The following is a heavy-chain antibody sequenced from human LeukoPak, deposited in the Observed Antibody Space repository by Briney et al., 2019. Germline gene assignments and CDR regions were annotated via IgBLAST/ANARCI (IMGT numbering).Heavy chain of an antibody. CDR1: GDSVSSNSAA. Sequence: SQTLSLTCAISGDSVSSNSAAWNWIRQSPSRGLEWLGRTYYRSKWYNDYAVSVKSRISINPDTSKNQFSLQLNSVTAADTAVYYCARDGYGGNYWYGAFDIWGQGTMVTVSS. V-gene: IGHV6-1*01. D-gene: IGHD4-23*01. CDR3: ARDGYGGNYWYGAFDI. CDR2: TYYRSKWYN. J-gene: IGHJ3*02.